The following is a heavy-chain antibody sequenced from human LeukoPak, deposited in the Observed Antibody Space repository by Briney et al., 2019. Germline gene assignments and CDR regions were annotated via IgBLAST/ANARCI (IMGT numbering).Heavy chain of an antibody. CDR1: RFTFSSYA. V-gene: IGHV3-23*01. D-gene: IGHD5-12*01. Sequence: PGGSLRLSCAASRFTFSSYAMSWVRQAPGKGLEWVSAITGSGGSTYYADSVKGRFTISRDNSKNTLYLQMNSLRAEDTAVYYCAKDRVGGSGYDDASDIWGQGTMVTVSS. CDR3: AKDRVGGSGYDDASDI. CDR2: ITGSGGST. J-gene: IGHJ3*02.